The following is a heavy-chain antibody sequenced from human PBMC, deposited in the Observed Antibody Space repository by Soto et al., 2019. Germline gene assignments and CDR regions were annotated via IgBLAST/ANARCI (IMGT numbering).Heavy chain of an antibody. Sequence: SETLSLTCTVSGGSISSSSYYWGWIRQPPGKGLEWIGSIYYSGSTYYNPSLKSRVTISVDTSKNQFSLKLSSVTAADTAVYYCASRDPLGFDYWGQGTLVTVSS. J-gene: IGHJ4*02. V-gene: IGHV4-39*01. CDR2: IYYSGST. CDR3: ASRDPLGFDY. D-gene: IGHD3-10*01. CDR1: GGSISSSSYY.